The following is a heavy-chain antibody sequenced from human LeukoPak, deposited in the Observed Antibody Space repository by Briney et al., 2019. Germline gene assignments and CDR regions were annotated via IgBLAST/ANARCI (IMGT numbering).Heavy chain of an antibody. CDR1: GFTFSSYW. V-gene: IGHV3-7*01. CDR2: IKQDGSVE. Sequence: GGSLRLSCAASGFTFSSYWMSWVRQAPGKGLEWVANIKQDGSVEYYVVSVKGRFTISRDNSKNTLYLQMSSLRAEDTAVYYCVKDLPSGGGVDYWGQGTLVTVSS. J-gene: IGHJ4*02. CDR3: VKDLPSGGGVDY. D-gene: IGHD3-10*01.